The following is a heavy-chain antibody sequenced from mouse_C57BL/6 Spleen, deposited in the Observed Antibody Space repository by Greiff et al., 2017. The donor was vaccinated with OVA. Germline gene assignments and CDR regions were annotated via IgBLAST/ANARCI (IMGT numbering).Heavy chain of an antibody. V-gene: IGHV1-42*01. CDR1: GYSFTGYY. D-gene: IGHD1-1*01. CDR2: INPSTGGT. Sequence: VQLKQSGPELVKPGASVKISCKASGYSFTGYYMNWVKQSPEKSLEWIGEINPSTGGTTYNQKFKAKATLTVDKSSSTAYMQLKSLTSEDSAVYYCARRIITTWYFDVWGTGTTVTVSS. CDR3: ARRIITTWYFDV. J-gene: IGHJ1*03.